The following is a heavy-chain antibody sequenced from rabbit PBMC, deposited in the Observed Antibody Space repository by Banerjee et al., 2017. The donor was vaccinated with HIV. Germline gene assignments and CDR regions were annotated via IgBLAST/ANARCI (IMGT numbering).Heavy chain of an antibody. CDR3: ARSTSGYDIGDL. J-gene: IGHJ4*01. V-gene: IGHV1S40*01. CDR2: INTGSGST. Sequence: QSLEESEGDLVKPGGTLTLTCKASGFDFSSNSMCWVRQAPGKGLEWIACINTGSGSTYYASWAKGRFTISKTSSTTVTLQMTSLTAADTATYFCARSTSGYDIGDLWGQGTLVTVS. D-gene: IGHD1-1*01. CDR1: GFDFSSNS.